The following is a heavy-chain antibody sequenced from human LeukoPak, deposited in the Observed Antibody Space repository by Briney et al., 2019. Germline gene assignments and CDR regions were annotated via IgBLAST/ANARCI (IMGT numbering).Heavy chain of an antibody. CDR3: TTAQYSGSYWTFDY. CDR2: IKSKTDGGTT. Sequence: GGSLRLSCAASGFTFRTAWMNWVRQAPGKGPEWVGRIKSKTDGGTTDYAAPVKGRFTISRDDSKNTLYLQMNSLKTEDTAVYYCTTAQYSGSYWTFDYWGQGTLVTVSS. V-gene: IGHV3-15*01. CDR1: GFTFRTAW. J-gene: IGHJ4*02. D-gene: IGHD1-26*01.